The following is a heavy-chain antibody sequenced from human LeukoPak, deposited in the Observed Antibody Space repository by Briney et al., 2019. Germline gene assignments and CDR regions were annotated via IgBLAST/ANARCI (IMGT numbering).Heavy chain of an antibody. D-gene: IGHD5-24*01. CDR3: ARDSGGMATIVPPDFDY. Sequence: GASVKVSCKASGYTFTSYGISWVRQAPGQGLEWMGWISAYNGNTNYAQKLLGRVTMTTDTSTSTAYMELRSLRSDDTAVYYCARDSGGMATIVPPDFDYWGQGTLVTVSS. CDR1: GYTFTSYG. CDR2: ISAYNGNT. V-gene: IGHV1-18*01. J-gene: IGHJ4*02.